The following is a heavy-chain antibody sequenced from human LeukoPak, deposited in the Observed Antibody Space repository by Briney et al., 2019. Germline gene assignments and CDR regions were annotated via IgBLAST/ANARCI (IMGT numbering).Heavy chain of an antibody. V-gene: IGHV4-38-2*02. CDR2: ISHSGST. CDR3: ARVNAPVATFDY. D-gene: IGHD1-1*01. Sequence: SETLSLTCTVSGYSISSIYYGAWIRQPPGKGLEWIATISHSGSTYYTPSLKSRLTISLDTSTNHFSLRLSSVTAADTAVYYCARVNAPVATFDYWGQGTLVTVSS. CDR1: GYSISSIYY. J-gene: IGHJ4*02.